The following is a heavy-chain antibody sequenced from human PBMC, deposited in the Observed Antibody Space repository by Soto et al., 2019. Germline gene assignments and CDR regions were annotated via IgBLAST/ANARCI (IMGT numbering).Heavy chain of an antibody. CDR1: GFTFSNCG. J-gene: IGHJ4*02. CDR2: ISGSGATT. Sequence: GGSLRLSCAGSGFTFSNCGMSWVRQAPGKGLECVSVISGSGATTYYADSVKGRFTIFRDNSKNTLFLQMNSLTADDTAVYYCVKVTPLLSDKGFDSWGQGALVTVSS. CDR3: VKVTPLLSDKGFDS. V-gene: IGHV3-23*01. D-gene: IGHD5-18*01.